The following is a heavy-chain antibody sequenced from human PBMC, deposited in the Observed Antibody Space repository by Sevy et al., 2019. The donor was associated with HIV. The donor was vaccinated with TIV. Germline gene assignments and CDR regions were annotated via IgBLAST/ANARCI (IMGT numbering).Heavy chain of an antibody. V-gene: IGHV3-74*01. J-gene: IGHJ6*02. CDR2: INSDGSST. CDR1: GFTFSSYW. D-gene: IGHD2-2*01. Sequence: GGSLRVSCAASGFTFSSYWMHWVRQAPGKGLVWVSRINSDGSSTSYADSVKGRFTISRDNAKNTLYLQMNSLRAEDTAVYYWARAGCSSTSCYLYYYYYGIDVRGQGTTVTVSS. CDR3: ARAGCSSTSCYLYYYYYGIDV.